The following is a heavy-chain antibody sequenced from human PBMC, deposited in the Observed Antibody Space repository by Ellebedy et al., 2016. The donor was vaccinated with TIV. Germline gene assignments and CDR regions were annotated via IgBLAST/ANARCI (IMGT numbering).Heavy chain of an antibody. Sequence: GESLKISCAASGFRFRSYWMSWVRQVPGKGLEWVANIRQDGREKYYVDSVKDRFTISRDNAKNSLFLQMNSLRAEDTAVYSCATVWSYGDHLFPQHAFTTWGQGTMVSVSS. CDR1: GFRFRSYW. J-gene: IGHJ3*02. CDR3: ATVWSYGDHLFPQHAFTT. V-gene: IGHV3-7*01. CDR2: IRQDGREK. D-gene: IGHD4-17*01.